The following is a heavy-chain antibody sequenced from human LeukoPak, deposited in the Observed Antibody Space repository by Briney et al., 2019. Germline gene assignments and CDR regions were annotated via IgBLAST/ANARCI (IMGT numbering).Heavy chain of an antibody. V-gene: IGHV1-46*01. Sequence: ASVKVSCKASGYTFTSYYMHWVRQAPGQGLEWMGIINPSGGSTSYAQKFRGRVTMTRDMSTSTVYMELSSLRSEDTAVYYCARGDAKGWFDPWGQGTLVTVSS. CDR1: GYTFTSYY. D-gene: IGHD5-24*01. CDR3: ARGDAKGWFDP. J-gene: IGHJ5*02. CDR2: INPSGGST.